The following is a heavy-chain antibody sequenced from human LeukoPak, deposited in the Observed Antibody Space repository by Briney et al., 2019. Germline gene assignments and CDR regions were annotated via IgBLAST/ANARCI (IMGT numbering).Heavy chain of an antibody. CDR3: ARDPLARYYDSSGYYYPTFDP. CDR2: INPNSGGT. Sequence: ASVKVSFKASGYTSTGYYMHWVRQAPGQGLEWMGRINPNSGGTNYAQKFQGRVTMTRDTSISTAYMELSRLRSDDTAVYYCARDPLARYYDSSGYYYPTFDPWGQGTLVTVSS. D-gene: IGHD3-22*01. CDR1: GYTSTGYY. V-gene: IGHV1-2*06. J-gene: IGHJ5*02.